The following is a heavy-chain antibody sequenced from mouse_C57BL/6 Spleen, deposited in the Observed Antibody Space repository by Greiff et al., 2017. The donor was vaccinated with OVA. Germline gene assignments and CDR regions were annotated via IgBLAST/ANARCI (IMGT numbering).Heavy chain of an antibody. J-gene: IGHJ2*01. Sequence: VQLQQSGAELARPGASVKMSCKASGYTFTSYTMHWVKQRPGQGLEWIGYINPSSGYTKYNQKFKDKATLTADKSSSTAYMQLSSLTSEDSAVYYCARGGTGLYYFDYWGQGTTLTVSS. V-gene: IGHV1-4*01. CDR3: ARGGTGLYYFDY. CDR1: GYTFTSYT. CDR2: INPSSGYT. D-gene: IGHD2-14*01.